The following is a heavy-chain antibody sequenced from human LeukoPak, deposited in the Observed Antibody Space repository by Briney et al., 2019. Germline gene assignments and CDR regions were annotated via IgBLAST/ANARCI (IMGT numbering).Heavy chain of an antibody. V-gene: IGHV4-34*01. D-gene: IGHD2-2*02. CDR3: ARAYTLNWFDP. J-gene: IGHJ5*02. CDR1: GGSFSGYY. CDR2: INHSGST. Sequence: SETLSLTCAVYGGSFSGYYWSWIRQPPGKGLEWIGEINHSGSTNYNPSLKSRVTISVDTSKNQFSLKLSSVTAADTAVYYCARAYTLNWFDPWDQGTLVTVSS.